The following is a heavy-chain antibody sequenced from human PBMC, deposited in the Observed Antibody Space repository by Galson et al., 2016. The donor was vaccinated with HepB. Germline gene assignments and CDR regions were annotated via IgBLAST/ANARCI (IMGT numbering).Heavy chain of an antibody. J-gene: IGHJ4*02. CDR2: ISSTSHNT. D-gene: IGHD3-3*01. Sequence: SLRLSCAASGFTFSTSAMSWVRQAPGQGLEWVSAISSTSHNTYYADSVKGRFTISRDNAKNTLFLQMDSLKIDGTAVYYCAIGWSAPHSCGQGTLVTFSS. CDR3: AIGWSAPHS. CDR1: GFTFSTSA. V-gene: IGHV3-23*01.